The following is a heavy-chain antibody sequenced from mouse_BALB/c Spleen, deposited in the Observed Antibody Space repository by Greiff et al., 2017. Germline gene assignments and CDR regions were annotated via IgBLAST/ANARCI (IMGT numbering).Heavy chain of an antibody. CDR2: ISNGGGST. CDR1: GFTFSSYT. J-gene: IGHJ4*01. D-gene: IGHD1-1*01. V-gene: IGHV5-12-2*01. CDR3: AKGGSSYYYAMDY. Sequence: EVQGVESGGGLVQPGGSLKLSCAASGFTFSSYTMSWVRQTPEKRLEWVAYISNGGGSTYYPDTVKGRFTISRDNAKNTLYLQMSSLKSEDTAMYYCAKGGSSYYYAMDYWGQGTSVTVSS.